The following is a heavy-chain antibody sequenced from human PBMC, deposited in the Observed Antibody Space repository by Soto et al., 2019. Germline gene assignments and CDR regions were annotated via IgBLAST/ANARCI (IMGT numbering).Heavy chain of an antibody. D-gene: IGHD2-2*01. CDR3: AREDIVVVPAAMPGAFDI. CDR1: GGSISSGGYY. J-gene: IGHJ3*02. CDR2: IYYSGST. V-gene: IGHV4-31*03. Sequence: PSETLSLTCTVSGGSISSGGYYWSWIRHHPGKGLEWIGYIYYSGSTYYNPSLKSRVTISVDTSKNQFSLKLSSVTAADTAVYYCAREDIVVVPAAMPGAFDIWGQGT.